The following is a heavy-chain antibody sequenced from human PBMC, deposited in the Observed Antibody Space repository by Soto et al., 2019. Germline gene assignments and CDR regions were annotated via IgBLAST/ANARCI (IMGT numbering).Heavy chain of an antibody. CDR2: INAGNGNT. D-gene: IGHD4-17*01. CDR3: ARDDGDYYNWFDP. CDR1: GYTFTSYA. J-gene: IGHJ5*02. V-gene: IGHV1-3*01. Sequence: ASVKVSCKASGYTFTSYAMHWVRQAPGQRLEWMGWINAGNGNTKYSQKFQGRVTITRDTSASTAYMELSSLRSEDTAVYYCARDDGDYYNWFDPWGQGTLVTVSS.